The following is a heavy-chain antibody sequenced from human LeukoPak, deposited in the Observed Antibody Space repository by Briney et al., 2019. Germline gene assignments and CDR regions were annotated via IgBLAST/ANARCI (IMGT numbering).Heavy chain of an antibody. CDR2: LYYSGST. Sequence: PSETLSLTCTVSGGSISSSSYYWGWIRQPPGKGLEWIGSLYYSGSTYYHPSLKSRVTISVDTSKNQFSLKLSSVTAADTAVYYCARHWAHSGGGSYYFDYWGQGTLVTVSS. D-gene: IGHD1-26*01. J-gene: IGHJ4*02. V-gene: IGHV4-39*01. CDR3: ARHWAHSGGGSYYFDY. CDR1: GGSISSSSYY.